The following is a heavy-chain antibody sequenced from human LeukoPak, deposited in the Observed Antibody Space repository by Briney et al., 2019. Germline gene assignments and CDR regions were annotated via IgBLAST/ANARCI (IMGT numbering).Heavy chain of an antibody. CDR3: ASPGDYYDSSGYYEGYDY. CDR2: INHSGST. CDR1: GGSFSGYY. V-gene: IGHV4-34*01. D-gene: IGHD3-22*01. Sequence: SETLSLTCAVYGGSFSGYYWSWIRQPPGKGLEWIGEINHSGSTNYNPSLKSRVTISVDTSKNQFSLKLSSVTAADTAVYYCASPGDYYDSSGYYEGYDYWGQGTLVTVSS. J-gene: IGHJ4*02.